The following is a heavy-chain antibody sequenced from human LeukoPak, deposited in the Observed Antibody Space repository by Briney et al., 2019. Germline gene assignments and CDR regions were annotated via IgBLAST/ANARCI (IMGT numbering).Heavy chain of an antibody. CDR3: ARYSSSGDAFDI. J-gene: IGHJ3*02. CDR1: GGSISSYY. CDR2: IYTSGST. D-gene: IGHD6-6*01. Sequence: SETLSLTCTVSGGSISSYYWSWIRQPAGKGLEWIGRIYTSGSTDYNPSLKSRVTMSVDTSKNQFSLKLSSVTAADTAVYYCARYSSSGDAFDIWGQGTMVTVSS. V-gene: IGHV4-4*07.